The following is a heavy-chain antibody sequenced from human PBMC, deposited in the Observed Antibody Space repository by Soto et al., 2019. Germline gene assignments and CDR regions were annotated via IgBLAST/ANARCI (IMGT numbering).Heavy chain of an antibody. J-gene: IGHJ3*02. V-gene: IGHV3-30*18. CDR3: AKRGALVRGWWDDAFDI. D-gene: IGHD2-15*01. CDR2: ISYDGSNK. Sequence: QVQLVESGGGVVQPGRSLRLSCAASGFTFSSYGMHWVRQAPGKGLEWVAVISYDGSNKYYADSVKGRFTISRDNSKNTLHLQMNSLRAEDTAVYYCAKRGALVRGWWDDAFDIWGQGTMVTVSS. CDR1: GFTFSSYG.